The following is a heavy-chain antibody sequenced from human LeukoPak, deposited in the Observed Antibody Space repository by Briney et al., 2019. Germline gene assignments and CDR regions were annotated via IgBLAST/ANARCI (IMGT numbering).Heavy chain of an antibody. CDR1: DGPHRNTKS. J-gene: IGHJ4*02. CDR3: AREGGPYRPLDY. V-gene: IGHV4-4*02. CDR2: VNLQGST. Sequence: SGTLSLTCGVHDGPHRNTKSWTWVSQLPGQGPAWIGEVNLQGSTNSNPSLKSRVAISVDKSENHSPLKLTSVTAADTAVYYCAREGGPYRPLDYSGQGTLVTVAS.